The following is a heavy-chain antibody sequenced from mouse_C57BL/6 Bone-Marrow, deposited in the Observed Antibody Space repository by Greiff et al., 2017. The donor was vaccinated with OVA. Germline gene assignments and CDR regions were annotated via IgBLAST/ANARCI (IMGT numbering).Heavy chain of an antibody. CDR3: ARRLRRDYAMDY. CDR2: ISSGGSYT. J-gene: IGHJ4*01. V-gene: IGHV5-6*02. Sequence: DVMLLESGGDLVKPGGSLKLSCAASGFTFSSYGMSWVRQTPDKRLEWVATISSGGSYTYYPDSVKGRFTISRDNAKNTLYLQMSSLKSEDTAMYYCARRLRRDYAMDYWGQGTSVTVSS. D-gene: IGHD2-12*01. CDR1: GFTFSSYG.